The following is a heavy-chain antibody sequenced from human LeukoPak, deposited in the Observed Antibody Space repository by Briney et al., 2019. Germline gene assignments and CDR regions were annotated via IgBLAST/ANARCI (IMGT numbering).Heavy chain of an antibody. D-gene: IGHD3-22*01. J-gene: IGHJ3*02. CDR2: IDYSGST. CDR1: GGSISSYY. CDR3: ARGGYYYDSSGYWGAFDI. V-gene: IGHV4-59*01. Sequence: SETLSLTCTVSGGSISSYYWSWIRQPPGKGLEWIGYIDYSGSTNYNPSLKSRVTISVDASKNQFSLKLSSVTAADTAVYYCARGGYYYDSSGYWGAFDIWGQGTMVTVSS.